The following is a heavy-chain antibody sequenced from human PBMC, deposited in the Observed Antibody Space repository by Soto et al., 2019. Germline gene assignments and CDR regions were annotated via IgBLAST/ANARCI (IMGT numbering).Heavy chain of an antibody. V-gene: IGHV3-21*01. CDR2: ISGTSRYI. D-gene: IGHD6-6*01. CDR3: ARSFSSRAARRLDY. J-gene: IGHJ4*02. Sequence: GGSLRLSCVTSGFSFGSYTMSWVRQAPGEGLEWVSSISGTSRYIYYADSMGGRFTISRDNAKSPLSLQMTSLRAEDTAVYYCARSFSSRAARRLDYWGQGILVTVSS. CDR1: GFSFGSYT.